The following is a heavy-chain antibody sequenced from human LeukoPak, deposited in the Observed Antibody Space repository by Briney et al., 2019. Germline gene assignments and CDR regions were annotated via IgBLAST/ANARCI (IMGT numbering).Heavy chain of an antibody. CDR1: GFTFSSYS. J-gene: IGHJ5*02. Sequence: PGGSLRLSCAASGFTFSSYSMNWVRQAPGKGLEWVSYISSSSSTIYYADSVKGRFTISRDNAKNSLYLQMTSLRDEDTGVYYCARDFKREPRPWGQGTLVTVSS. CDR2: ISSSSSTI. D-gene: IGHD1-26*01. CDR3: ARDFKREPRP. V-gene: IGHV3-48*02.